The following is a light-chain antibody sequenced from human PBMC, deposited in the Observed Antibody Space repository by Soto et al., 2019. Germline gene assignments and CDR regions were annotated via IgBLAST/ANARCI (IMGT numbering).Light chain of an antibody. Sequence: EIVLTQSPATLSLSPGERATLSCRASQSVSSYLAWYQQKPGQAPRLLIYAASNRATGIPDKFSGSGSGTDFSLTISRLEPEDSAVYYCHQYHSPPQTFGQGTKVEIK. CDR1: QSVSSY. CDR2: AAS. CDR3: HQYHSPPQT. V-gene: IGKV3-11*01. J-gene: IGKJ2*01.